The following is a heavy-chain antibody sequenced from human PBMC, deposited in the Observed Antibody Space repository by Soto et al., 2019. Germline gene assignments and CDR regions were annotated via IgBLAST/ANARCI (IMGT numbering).Heavy chain of an antibody. CDR3: ARCDFGDYVPPLDH. D-gene: IGHD4-17*01. Sequence: QVQLVQSGAEVRKPGSSVKVSCKAYGDTFTKYAITWVRQAPGQGLEWVGGLIPVFGTANYAHKFQGRVTITADESTSTVYMELSSLRSEDTAVYYCARCDFGDYVPPLDHWGQGTLVTVSA. CDR2: LIPVFGTA. V-gene: IGHV1-69*01. J-gene: IGHJ4*02. CDR1: GDTFTKYA.